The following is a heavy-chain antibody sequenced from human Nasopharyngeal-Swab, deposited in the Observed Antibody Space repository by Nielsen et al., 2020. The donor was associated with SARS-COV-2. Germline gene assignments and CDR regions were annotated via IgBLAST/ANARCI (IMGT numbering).Heavy chain of an antibody. D-gene: IGHD3-22*01. CDR1: GFTFSAYY. V-gene: IGHV3-11*04. Sequence: GGSLRLSCAASGFTFSAYYMSWIRQAPGKGLEWVSYISSSGSTIYYADSVKGRFTISRDNAKNSLYLQMNSLRAEDTAVYYCASGYYDSSGYVRHWGQGTLVTVSS. CDR3: ASGYYDSSGYVRH. J-gene: IGHJ1*01. CDR2: ISSSGSTI.